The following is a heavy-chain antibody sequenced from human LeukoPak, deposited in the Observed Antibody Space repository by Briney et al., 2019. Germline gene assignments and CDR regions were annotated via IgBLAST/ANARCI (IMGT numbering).Heavy chain of an antibody. J-gene: IGHJ4*02. CDR1: GGSNSSSSYY. V-gene: IGHV4-39*01. CDR2: IYCSGST. CDR3: ARHPRYFDY. Sequence: SETLSLTCTVSGGSNSSSSYYWGWIRQPPGKGLEWIGSIYCSGSTYYNPSLKSRVTISVDTSKNQFSLKLSSVTAADTAVYYCARHPRYFDYWGQGTLVTVSS.